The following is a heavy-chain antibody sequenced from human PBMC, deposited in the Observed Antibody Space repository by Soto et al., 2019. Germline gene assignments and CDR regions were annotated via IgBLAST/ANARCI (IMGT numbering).Heavy chain of an antibody. CDR3: ARLGNSGYGDFDY. J-gene: IGHJ4*02. D-gene: IGHD5-12*01. V-gene: IGHV3-7*01. CDR2: IKQDGSEI. CDR1: GCTCSYFW. Sequence: GSLRLSTAVSGCTCSYFWISLVRQAPGKGLEWVANIKQDGSEIYYADSVKGRFTISRDNARNSLYLQMISLRAEDTAVYYWARLGNSGYGDFDYSGQGILVTVSS.